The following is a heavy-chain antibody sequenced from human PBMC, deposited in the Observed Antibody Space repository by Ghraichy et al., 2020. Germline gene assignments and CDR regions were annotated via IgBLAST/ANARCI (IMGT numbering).Heavy chain of an antibody. CDR2: ISNDGNHR. J-gene: IGHJ6*02. CDR3: ARSMGMTEPYFGIDV. V-gene: IGHV3-30*04. CDR1: GFTFSSYA. Sequence: GETLNISCAASGFTFSSYAMHWVRQAPGKGLEWVAVISNDGNHRYYADSVKGRFTISRDNSKNTLYLEVNSLRPGDTAMFYCARSMGMTEPYFGIDVWGLGTMVTVAS. D-gene: IGHD2-21*02.